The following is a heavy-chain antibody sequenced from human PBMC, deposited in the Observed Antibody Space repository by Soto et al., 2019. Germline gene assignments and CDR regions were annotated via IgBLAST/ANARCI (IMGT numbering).Heavy chain of an antibody. J-gene: IGHJ4*02. V-gene: IGHV3-74*01. Sequence: TGGSLRLSCAASGFTFSSYWMHWVRQAPGKGLVWVSRINSDGSSTSYADSVKGRFTISRDNAKNTLYLQMNSLRAEDTAVYYCARESSGYYYVGYFDYWGQGTLVTVSS. D-gene: IGHD3-22*01. CDR1: GFTFSSYW. CDR2: INSDGSST. CDR3: ARESSGYYYVGYFDY.